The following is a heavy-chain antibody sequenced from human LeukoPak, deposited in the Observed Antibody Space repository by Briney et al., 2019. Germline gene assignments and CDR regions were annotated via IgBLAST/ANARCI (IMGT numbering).Heavy chain of an antibody. V-gene: IGHV3-9*01. CDR1: GFTFDDYP. J-gene: IGHJ4*02. D-gene: IGHD6-13*01. CDR3: ANCGNGCSSSWSDY. Sequence: GGPLRLSCAASGFTFDDYPMHWLRQAPGEGLEGVSDISWNSGSIGYADSVKGRLTISRDNAKNSLYLQMNSLRAEDTALYYCANCGNGCSSSWSDYWGQGTLVTVSS. CDR2: ISWNSGSI.